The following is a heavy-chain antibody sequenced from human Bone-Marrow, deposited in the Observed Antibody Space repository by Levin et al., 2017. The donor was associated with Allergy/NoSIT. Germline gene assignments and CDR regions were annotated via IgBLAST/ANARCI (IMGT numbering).Heavy chain of an antibody. D-gene: IGHD3-9*01. V-gene: IGHV3-30*18. CDR3: AKESYYDILTGYSPVFDY. J-gene: IGHJ4*02. CDR2: ISYDGSNK. Sequence: PGGSLRLSCAASGFTFSSYGMHWVRQAPGKGLEWVAVISYDGSNKYYADSVKGRFTISRDNSKNTLYLQMNSLRAEDTAVYYCAKESYYDILTGYSPVFDYWGQGTLVTVSS. CDR1: GFTFSSYG.